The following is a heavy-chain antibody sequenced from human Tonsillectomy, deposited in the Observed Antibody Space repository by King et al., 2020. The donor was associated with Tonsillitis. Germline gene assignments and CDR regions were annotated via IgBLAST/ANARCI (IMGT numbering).Heavy chain of an antibody. CDR3: ARPYCSGGSCYFDS. D-gene: IGHD2-15*01. CDR2: IYYTGST. Sequence: QLQESGPGLVKPSETLSLTCTVSGGSISSSSYYWGWIRQPPGKGLEWIGYIYYTGSTYYNPSLKSRVTISVEMSKNQFSLKLSSVTAADTAVYYCARPYCSGGSCYFDSWGQGTLVTVSS. J-gene: IGHJ4*02. V-gene: IGHV4-39*07. CDR1: GGSISSSSYY.